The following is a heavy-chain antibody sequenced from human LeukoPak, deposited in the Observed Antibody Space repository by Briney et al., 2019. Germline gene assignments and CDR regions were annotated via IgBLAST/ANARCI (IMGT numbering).Heavy chain of an antibody. D-gene: IGHD3-3*01. CDR2: IYYSGST. Sequence: KASETLSLTCTVSGGSISSSSYYWGWIRQPPGKGLEWIGSIYYSGSTYYNPSLKSRVTISVDTSKNQFSLKLSSVTAADTAVYYCARVAGGVVIGRWFDPWGQGTLVTVSS. V-gene: IGHV4-39*07. CDR1: GGSISSSSYY. CDR3: ARVAGGVVIGRWFDP. J-gene: IGHJ5*02.